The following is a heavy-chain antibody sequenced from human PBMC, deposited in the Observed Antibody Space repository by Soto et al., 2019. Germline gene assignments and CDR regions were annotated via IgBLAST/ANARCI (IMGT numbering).Heavy chain of an antibody. CDR2: ISYDGSNK. Sequence: EGSLRLSCAASGFTFSSYGMHWVRQAPGKGLEWVAVISYDGSNKYYADSVKGRFTISRDNSKNTLYLQMNSLRAEDTAVYYCAKDSETMLESHFDYWGQGTLVTVSS. D-gene: IGHD1-1*01. J-gene: IGHJ4*02. CDR1: GFTFSSYG. V-gene: IGHV3-30*18. CDR3: AKDSETMLESHFDY.